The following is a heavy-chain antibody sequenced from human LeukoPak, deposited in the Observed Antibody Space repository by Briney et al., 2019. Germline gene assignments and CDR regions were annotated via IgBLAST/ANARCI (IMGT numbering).Heavy chain of an antibody. V-gene: IGHV4-59*01. D-gene: IGHD7-27*01. CDR1: GGSISSYY. CDR2: IYYSGST. CDR3: AXXXXXXXXLGSSSRRLSWFDP. Sequence: SETLSLTCTVSGGSISSYYWSWIRQPPGKGLEWIGYIYYSGSTNYNPSLKSRVTISVDTSKNQFSLKLSSVTAADTAVYYCAXXXXXXXXLGSSSRRLSWFDPWGQGTLVTVSS. J-gene: IGHJ5*02.